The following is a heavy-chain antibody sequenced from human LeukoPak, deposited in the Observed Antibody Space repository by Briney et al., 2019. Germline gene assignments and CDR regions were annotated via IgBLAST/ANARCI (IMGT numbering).Heavy chain of an antibody. D-gene: IGHD3-10*01. CDR1: GFTFSSYG. J-gene: IGHJ4*02. CDR2: IWYDGSNK. Sequence: GGSLRLSCAASGFTFSSYGMHWVRQAPGKGLEWVAVIWYDGSNKYYADSVKGRFTISRDNSKNTLYLQMNSLRAEDTAVYYCAREKNYYGSGSSHPYFDYWGQGTLVTVSS. CDR3: AREKNYYGSGSSHPYFDY. V-gene: IGHV3-33*01.